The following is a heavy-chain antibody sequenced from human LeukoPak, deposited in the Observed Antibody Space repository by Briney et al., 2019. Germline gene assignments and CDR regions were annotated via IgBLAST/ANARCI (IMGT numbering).Heavy chain of an antibody. CDR1: GGSISSGGYY. J-gene: IGHJ4*02. V-gene: IGHV4-31*03. CDR2: IYYSGST. Sequence: PSETLTLTCTVSGGSISSGGYYWSWIRQHPGKGLEWIGYIYYSGSTYYNPSLKSRVTISVDTSKNQFSLKLSSVTAADTAVYYCARTLLTLFVDYWGQGTLVTVSS. D-gene: IGHD2-15*01. CDR3: ARTLLTLFVDY.